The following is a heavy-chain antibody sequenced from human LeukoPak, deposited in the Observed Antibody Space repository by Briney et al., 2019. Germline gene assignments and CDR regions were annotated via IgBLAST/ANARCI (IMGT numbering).Heavy chain of an antibody. J-gene: IGHJ5*02. V-gene: IGHV1-18*01. CDR3: ARAARWELPSNWFDP. Sequence: ASVKVSCKAFGYTFTSYGISWVRQAPGQGLEWMGWISAYNGNTNYAQKLQGRVTMTTDTSTSTAYMELRSLRSDDTAVYYCARAARWELPSNWFDPWGQGTLVTVSS. CDR2: ISAYNGNT. CDR1: GYTFTSYG. D-gene: IGHD1-26*01.